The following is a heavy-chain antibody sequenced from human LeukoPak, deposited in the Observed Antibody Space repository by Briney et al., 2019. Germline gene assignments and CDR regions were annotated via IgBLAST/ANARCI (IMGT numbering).Heavy chain of an antibody. CDR3: AREAYVLRYFDWAKYYYGMDV. CDR2: IIPIFGTA. J-gene: IGHJ6*02. Sequence: SVKVSCKASGGTFSSYAISWVRQAPGQGLEWMGGIIPIFGTANYAQKFQGRVTITADESTSTAYMELSSLRSEDTAVYYCAREAYVLRYFDWAKYYYGMDVWGQGTTVTVSS. V-gene: IGHV1-69*13. CDR1: GGTFSSYA. D-gene: IGHD3-9*01.